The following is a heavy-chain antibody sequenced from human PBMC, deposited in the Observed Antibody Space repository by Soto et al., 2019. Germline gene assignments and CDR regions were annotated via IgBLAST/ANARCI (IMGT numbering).Heavy chain of an antibody. Sequence: SETLSLACTVSGGSISSGGYYWSWIRQHPGKGLEWIGYIYYSGSTYYNPSLKSRVTISVDTSKNEFSLRLSSVTAADTAVYFCARSVAVPGAHIDYWGQGTQVTVSS. CDR3: ARSVAVPGAHIDY. CDR2: IYYSGST. D-gene: IGHD6-19*01. V-gene: IGHV4-31*03. CDR1: GGSISSGGYY. J-gene: IGHJ4*02.